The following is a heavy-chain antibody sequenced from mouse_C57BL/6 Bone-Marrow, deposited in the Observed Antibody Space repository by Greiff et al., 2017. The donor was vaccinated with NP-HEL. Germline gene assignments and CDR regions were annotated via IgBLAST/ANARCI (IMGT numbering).Heavy chain of an antibody. CDR1: GYTFTSYW. Sequence: QVQLQQSGAELVMPGASVKLSCKASGYTFTSYWMHWVKQRPGQGLEWIGEIDPSDSYTNYNQKFKGKSTLTVDKSSSTAYMQLSSLTSEDSAVYYCARRRREYYFDYWGQGTTLTVSS. CDR2: IDPSDSYT. V-gene: IGHV1-69*01. J-gene: IGHJ2*01. CDR3: ARRRREYYFDY.